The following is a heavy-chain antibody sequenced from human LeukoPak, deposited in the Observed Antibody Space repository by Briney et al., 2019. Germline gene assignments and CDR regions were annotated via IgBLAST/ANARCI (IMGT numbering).Heavy chain of an antibody. V-gene: IGHV3-7*05. CDR3: ARCDGYSSSWYGEDYYYYGMDV. D-gene: IGHD6-13*01. Sequence: PGGSLRLSCAASGFTFSSYLMSWVRQAPGKGLEWVANIKQDGSEKYYVDSVKGRFTFSRDNAKNSLYLQMNSLRAEDTAVYYCARCDGYSSSWYGEDYYYYGMDVWGQGTTVTVSS. CDR2: IKQDGSEK. CDR1: GFTFSSYL. J-gene: IGHJ6*02.